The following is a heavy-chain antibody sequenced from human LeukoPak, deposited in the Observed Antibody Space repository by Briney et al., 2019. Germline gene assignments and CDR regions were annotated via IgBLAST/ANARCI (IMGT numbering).Heavy chain of an antibody. Sequence: GASVKVSCNASGYTFNSYDINWVRQATGQGLELMGWMNPNSGNTGYAQKFQGRVTITTDQSMSTAYMELSRLRSEDTAVYYCAREYYYDSSGYSNPYYYYYMDVWGKGTTVTVSS. CDR1: GYTFNSYD. CDR3: AREYYYDSSGYSNPYYYYYMDV. V-gene: IGHV1-8*01. J-gene: IGHJ6*03. CDR2: MNPNSGNT. D-gene: IGHD3-22*01.